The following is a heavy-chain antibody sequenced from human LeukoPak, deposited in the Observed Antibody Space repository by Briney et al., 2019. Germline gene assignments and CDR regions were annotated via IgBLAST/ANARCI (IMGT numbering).Heavy chain of an antibody. CDR3: ARDPRGDYYFDY. J-gene: IGHJ4*02. Sequence: GGSLRLSCAASGFTFSSYSMKWVRQAPGKGLEWVSSISSSSSYTYYADSVKGRFTISRDNAKNSLYLQMNSLRAEDTAVYYCARDPRGDYYFDYWGQGTLVTVSS. V-gene: IGHV3-21*01. D-gene: IGHD2-21*02. CDR1: GFTFSSYS. CDR2: ISSSSSYT.